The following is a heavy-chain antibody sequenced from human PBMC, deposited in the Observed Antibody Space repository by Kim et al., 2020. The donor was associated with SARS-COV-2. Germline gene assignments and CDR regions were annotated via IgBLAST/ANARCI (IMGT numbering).Heavy chain of an antibody. J-gene: IGHJ4*02. V-gene: IGHV3-23*01. Sequence: ADSVKGRFTISRDTSKSKLYLQMNNLRAEDTSVYYCAKACAYGNRYCFDYWGQGTLVTVSS. CDR3: AKACAYGNRYCFDY. D-gene: IGHD3-10*01.